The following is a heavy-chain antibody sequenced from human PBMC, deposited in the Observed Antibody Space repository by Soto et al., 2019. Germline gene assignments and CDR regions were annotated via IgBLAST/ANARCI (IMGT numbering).Heavy chain of an antibody. D-gene: IGHD3-10*01. J-gene: IGHJ3*02. CDR3: ARVKVTMARAQRAFDI. CDR2: MNPNSGNT. V-gene: IGHV1-8*01. CDR1: GYTFTSYD. Sequence: GASVKVSCKASGYTFTSYDINWVRRATGQGLEWMGWMNPNSGNTGYAQKFQGRVTMTRNTSISTAYMELSSLRSEDTAVYYCARVKVTMARAQRAFDIWGQGTMVTVSS.